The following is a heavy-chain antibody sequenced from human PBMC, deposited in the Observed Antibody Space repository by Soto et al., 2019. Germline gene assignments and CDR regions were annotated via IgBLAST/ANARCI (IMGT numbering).Heavy chain of an antibody. CDR3: AKHNLFGSGTKDY. V-gene: IGHV3-23*01. D-gene: IGHD3-10*01. Sequence: EVQVLDSGGDLVQSGGSLRLSCAASGFTFSNYAMSWVRQAPGMGLEWVSSISGGGGSTYYADSVKGRFTISRDNSKSTLYLQTNSVRAEDTAVYYCAKHNLFGSGTKDYWGQGTLVTDSS. CDR1: GFTFSNYA. CDR2: ISGGGGST. J-gene: IGHJ4*02.